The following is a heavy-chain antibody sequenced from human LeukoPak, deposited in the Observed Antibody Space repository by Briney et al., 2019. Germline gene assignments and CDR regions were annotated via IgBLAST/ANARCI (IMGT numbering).Heavy chain of an antibody. CDR3: ARHRAFDYGGNNFDY. Sequence: PSETLSLTCTVSGGSISYYYWSWIRQPPGKGLEWIGYIYYTGTTNYNPSLKGRVTISVDTSKNQFSLKLSSVTAADTAMYYCARHRAFDYGGNNFDYWGQGTLVTVSS. CDR1: GGSISYYY. J-gene: IGHJ4*02. V-gene: IGHV4-59*01. CDR2: IYYTGTT. D-gene: IGHD4-23*01.